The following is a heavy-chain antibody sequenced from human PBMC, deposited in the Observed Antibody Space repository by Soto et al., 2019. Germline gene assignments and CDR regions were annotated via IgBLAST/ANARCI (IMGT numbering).Heavy chain of an antibody. CDR3: AHRRDVVVAAATSPWFDT. CDR2: IYWDDDK. J-gene: IGHJ5*02. Sequence: QITLKESGPTLVKPTQTLTLTCTFSGFSLSITGVGVGWIRQPPGKALEWLGLIYWDDDKRYSPSLKTRLTIPQDTSKNQVVLTMTNMDPVATATYYCAHRRDVVVAAATSPWFDTWGQGTLVTVSS. D-gene: IGHD2-15*01. V-gene: IGHV2-5*02. CDR1: GFSLSITGVG.